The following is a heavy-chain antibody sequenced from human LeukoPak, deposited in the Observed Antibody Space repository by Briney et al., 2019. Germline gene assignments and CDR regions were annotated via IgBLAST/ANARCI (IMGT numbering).Heavy chain of an antibody. D-gene: IGHD2-2*01. CDR3: ARRQIVVVPTASNNWFDP. CDR2: INHSGST. Sequence: SETLSLTCAVYGGSFSGYYWSWIRQPPGKGLEWIGEINHSGSTNYNPSLKSRVTVSVDTSKNQFSLKLSSVTAADTAVYYCARRQIVVVPTASNNWFDPWGQGTLVTVSS. J-gene: IGHJ5*02. CDR1: GGSFSGYY. V-gene: IGHV4-34*01.